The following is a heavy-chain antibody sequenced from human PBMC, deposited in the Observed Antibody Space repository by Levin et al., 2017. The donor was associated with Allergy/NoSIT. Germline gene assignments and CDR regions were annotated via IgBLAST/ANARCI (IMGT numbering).Heavy chain of an antibody. J-gene: IGHJ3*02. CDR1: GFTFSSYS. Sequence: GESLKISCSASGFTFSSYSMDWVRQAPGKGLEWVSYISYSSATIYYADSVRGRFTISRDDAKNSLYLQMNSLRAEDTAVYYCARDPTTGTSRGAFDIWGHGTMVTVSS. CDR3: ARDPTTGTSRGAFDI. V-gene: IGHV3-48*01. CDR2: ISYSSATI. D-gene: IGHD1-1*01.